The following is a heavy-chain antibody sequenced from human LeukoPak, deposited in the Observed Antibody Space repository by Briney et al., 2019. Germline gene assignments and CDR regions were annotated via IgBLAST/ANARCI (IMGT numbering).Heavy chain of an antibody. D-gene: IGHD1-26*01. CDR2: INSDGGKT. J-gene: IGHJ6*02. CDR1: GFAFHVFD. Sequence: GGSLRLSCAASGFAFHVFDMYWVRQAPGKGLEWVSRINSDGGKTYYADSVRGRFTISRDNSKNSLYLQMNSLRTDDAALYYCATWAFNHGLDVWGQGTTVTVSS. CDR3: ATWAFNHGLDV. V-gene: IGHV3-43*02.